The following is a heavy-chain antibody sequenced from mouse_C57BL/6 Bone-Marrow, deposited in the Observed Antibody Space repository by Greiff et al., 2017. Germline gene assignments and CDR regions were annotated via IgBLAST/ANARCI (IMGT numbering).Heavy chain of an antibody. Sequence: DVKLQESGAELVRPGASVKLSCTASGFNIKDDYMHWVKQRPEQGLEWIGWIDPENGDTEYASKFQGKATITVDTSANTAYLQISSLTSEDTAVYYCTRIAYWGQGTLVTVSA. CDR2: IDPENGDT. J-gene: IGHJ3*01. CDR3: TRIAY. CDR1: GFNIKDDY. V-gene: IGHV14-4*01.